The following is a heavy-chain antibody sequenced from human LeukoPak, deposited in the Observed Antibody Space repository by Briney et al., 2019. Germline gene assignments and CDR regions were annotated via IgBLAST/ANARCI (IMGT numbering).Heavy chain of an antibody. CDR2: INTNTGNP. CDR3: ARPWTAGVEMAVHADY. Sequence: GASVKVSCKASGGTFSSYAISWVRQAPGQGLEWMGWINTNTGNPTYAQGFTGRFVFSLDTSVSTAYLQISSLKAEDTAVYYCARPWTAGVEMAVHADYWGQGTLVTVSS. J-gene: IGHJ4*02. CDR1: GGTFSSYA. V-gene: IGHV7-4-1*02. D-gene: IGHD5-24*01.